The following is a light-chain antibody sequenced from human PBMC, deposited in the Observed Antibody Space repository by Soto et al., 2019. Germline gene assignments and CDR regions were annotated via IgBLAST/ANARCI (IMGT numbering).Light chain of an antibody. CDR2: GAS. Sequence: EFVLPQFPCTRPWPPGQGASLSCMASQSVNSSFLAGHQQKPGQAPRLLIYGASRRATGIPDRFRGSGSGTDFTPTISSLEDDDFALFYCQQYGWSLTFGGGTKVDI. V-gene: IGKV3-20*01. CDR1: QSVNSSF. J-gene: IGKJ4*02. CDR3: QQYGWSLT.